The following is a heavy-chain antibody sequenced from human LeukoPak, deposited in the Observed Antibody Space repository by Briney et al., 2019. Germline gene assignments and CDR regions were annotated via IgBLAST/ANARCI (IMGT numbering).Heavy chain of an antibody. V-gene: IGHV1-69*13. CDR3: ARGSTPSLAHGFDY. CDR2: IIPIFGTA. D-gene: IGHD6-6*01. Sequence: ASVKVSCKVSGYTLTELSMHWVRQAPGKGLEWMGGIIPIFGTANYAQKFQGRVTITADESTSTAYMELSSLRSEDTAVYYCARGSTPSLAHGFDYWGQGTLVTVSS. CDR1: GYTLTELS. J-gene: IGHJ4*02.